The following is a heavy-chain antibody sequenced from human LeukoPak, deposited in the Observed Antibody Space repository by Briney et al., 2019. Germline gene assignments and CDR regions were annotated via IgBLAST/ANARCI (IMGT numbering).Heavy chain of an antibody. CDR3: ARVDYDILTGYSIYWYFDL. J-gene: IGHJ2*01. CDR1: GFTVSSNS. Sequence: PGGSLRLSCTVSGFTVSSNSMSWVRQASGKGLEWVSFIYTTGRTHDSDSVKGRFTISRDSSKNTLYLQMNSLRAEDTAVYYCARVDYDILTGYSIYWYFDLWGRGTLVTVSS. CDR2: IYTTGRT. V-gene: IGHV3-53*01. D-gene: IGHD3-9*01.